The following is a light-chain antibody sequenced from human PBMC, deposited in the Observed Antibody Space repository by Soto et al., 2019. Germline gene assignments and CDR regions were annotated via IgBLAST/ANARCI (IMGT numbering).Light chain of an antibody. J-gene: IGKJ5*01. V-gene: IGKV4-1*01. CDR1: QSVLYSSNNKNY. Sequence: DIVMTQSPDSLAVSLGERATINCKSSQSVLYSSNNKNYLAWYQQKPGQPPKLLIYWASTRESGVPDRFSGSESGTDSTLTISTLQAEDVAVYYCHQYYTTPRLPLAQGTRLEIK. CDR3: HQYYTTPRLP. CDR2: WAS.